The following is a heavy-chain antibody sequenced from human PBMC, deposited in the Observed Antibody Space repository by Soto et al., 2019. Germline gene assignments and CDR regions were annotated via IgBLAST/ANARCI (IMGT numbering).Heavy chain of an antibody. V-gene: IGHV3-23*01. CDR2: VSGSGGST. J-gene: IGHJ5*02. D-gene: IGHD3-10*01. CDR1: GFTFSSYG. CDR3: AKESSQYGPSKPFDP. Sequence: GGSLRLSCAASGFTFSSYGMYWVRQAPGKGLEWVSTVSGSGGSTYYVDSVKGRFTISRDNSKNTLYLQMNSLRAEDTAVYYCAKESSQYGPSKPFDPWGQGTLVTVSS.